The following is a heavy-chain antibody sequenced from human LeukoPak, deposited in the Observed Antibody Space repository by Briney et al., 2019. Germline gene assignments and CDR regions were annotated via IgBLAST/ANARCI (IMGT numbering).Heavy chain of an antibody. V-gene: IGHV4-59*01. J-gene: IGHJ5*02. CDR2: IYYSGST. Sequence: PSETLSLTCTVSGGSISSYYWSWIRQPPGKGLEWIGYIYYSGSTNYNPSLKSRVTISVDTPKNQFSLKLSSVTAADTAVYYCARGVVVVAATEYNWFDPWGQGTLVTVSS. CDR1: GGSISSYY. CDR3: ARGVVVVAATEYNWFDP. D-gene: IGHD2-15*01.